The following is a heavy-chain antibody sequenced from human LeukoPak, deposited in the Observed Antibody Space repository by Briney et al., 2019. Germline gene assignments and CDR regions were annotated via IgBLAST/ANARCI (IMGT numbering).Heavy chain of an antibody. J-gene: IGHJ6*03. V-gene: IGHV1-18*01. CDR2: ISAYNGNT. D-gene: IGHD6-6*01. CDR3: AREPIAARPYYYYYMDV. Sequence: ASVKVSRKASGYTFTSYGISWVRQAPGQGLEWMGWISAYNGNTNYAQKLQGRVTMTTDTSTSTAYMELSRLRSDDTAVYYCAREPIAARPYYYYYMDVWGKGTTVTVSS. CDR1: GYTFTSYG.